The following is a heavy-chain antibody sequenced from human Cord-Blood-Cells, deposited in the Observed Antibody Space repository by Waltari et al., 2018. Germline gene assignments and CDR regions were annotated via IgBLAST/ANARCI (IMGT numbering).Heavy chain of an antibody. J-gene: IGHJ4*02. CDR1: GFTFSSYS. CDR2: ISSSSSCI. Sequence: EVQLVESGGGLVKPGGSLRLSCAASGFTFSSYSMICVRQAPGKGLGWVASISSSSSCIYYADSVKGRFTISRDNAKNSLYLQMNSLRAEDTAVYYCARRGASSSWYDYWGQGTLVTVSS. CDR3: ARRGASSSWYDY. V-gene: IGHV3-21*01. D-gene: IGHD6-13*01.